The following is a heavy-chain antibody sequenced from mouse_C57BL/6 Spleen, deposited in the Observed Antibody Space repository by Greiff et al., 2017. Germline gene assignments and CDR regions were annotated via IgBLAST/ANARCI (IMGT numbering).Heavy chain of an antibody. Sequence: QVQLQQPGAELVKPGASVKLSCKASGYTFTSYWMHWVKQRPGQGLEWIGMIHPNSGGTNYNEKFKGKATLTVDKSSSTAYMQLSSLTSEDTAVYYWARSVITTVVEGFAYWGQGTLVTVSA. CDR2: IHPNSGGT. V-gene: IGHV1-64*01. CDR3: ARSVITTVVEGFAY. J-gene: IGHJ3*01. CDR1: GYTFTSYW. D-gene: IGHD1-1*01.